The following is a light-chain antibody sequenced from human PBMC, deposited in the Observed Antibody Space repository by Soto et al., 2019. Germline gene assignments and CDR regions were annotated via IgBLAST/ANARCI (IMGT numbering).Light chain of an antibody. CDR1: KDINSW. Sequence: DVQMTQSPSSLSASVGDRVTITCRTCKDINSWLAWYQQKPGNAPKSLIYAASSLQTGVPSRFSGSASGTHFTLTISNLQPEDSATYYCQQYTIYPLTFGGGTKVEIK. CDR2: AAS. J-gene: IGKJ4*01. V-gene: IGKV1D-16*01. CDR3: QQYTIYPLT.